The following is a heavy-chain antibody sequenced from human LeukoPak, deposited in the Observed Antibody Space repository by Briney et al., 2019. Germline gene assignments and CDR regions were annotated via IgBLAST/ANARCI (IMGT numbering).Heavy chain of an antibody. CDR3: TRGAGWYDY. Sequence: SETLSLTRAVSGGSISSHYWSWFRQPPGEGLEWIAYIHYTGRTNYNPSLKGRVTISVDTSNSQFSLNLNSVTAADTAVYYCTRGAGWYDYWGQGTLVTVSS. CDR2: IHYTGRT. J-gene: IGHJ4*02. D-gene: IGHD6-19*01. V-gene: IGHV4-59*11. CDR1: GGSISSHY.